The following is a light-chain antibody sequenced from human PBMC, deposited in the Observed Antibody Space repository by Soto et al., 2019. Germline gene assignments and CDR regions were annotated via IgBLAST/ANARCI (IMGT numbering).Light chain of an antibody. J-gene: IGKJ4*01. CDR2: DAS. V-gene: IGKV3-11*01. Sequence: PGERATLSCRASQSISSYLAWYQQKPGQAPRLLIYDASNRATGIPPRFSGSGSGTDFTLTISSLEPEDFVVYFCQQRGNWPPTFGGGTKVEIK. CDR3: QQRGNWPPT. CDR1: QSISSY.